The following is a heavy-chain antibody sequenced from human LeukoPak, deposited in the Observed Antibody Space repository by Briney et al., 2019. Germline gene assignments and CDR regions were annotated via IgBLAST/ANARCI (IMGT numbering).Heavy chain of an antibody. CDR3: AGQTTVTYYYYYMDV. CDR1: GGSVSSYY. J-gene: IGHJ6*03. CDR2: MYYTGSS. Sequence: KPSETLSLTCTVSGGSVSSYYWSWIRQPPGKGLEWIGYMYYTGSSNYNPSLKSRVTISLDTSKNRFSLKLSSMTAADTAVYYCAGQTTVTYYYYYMDVWGKGTTVTVSS. V-gene: IGHV4-59*02. D-gene: IGHD4-17*01.